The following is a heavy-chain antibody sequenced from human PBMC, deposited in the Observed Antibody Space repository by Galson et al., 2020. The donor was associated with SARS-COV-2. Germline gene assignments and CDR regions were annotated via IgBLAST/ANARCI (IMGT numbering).Heavy chain of an antibody. D-gene: IGHD2-2*01. CDR3: AINPHYCSSTSCYHL. V-gene: IGHV1-69*02. CDR2: IIPILGIA. Sequence: ASVKVSCKASGGTFSSYTISWVRQAPGQGLEWMGRIIPILGIANYAQKFQGRVTITADKSTSTAYMELSSLRSEDTAVYYCAINPHYCSSTSCYHLWGQGTLVTVSS. CDR1: GGTFSSYT. J-gene: IGHJ4*02.